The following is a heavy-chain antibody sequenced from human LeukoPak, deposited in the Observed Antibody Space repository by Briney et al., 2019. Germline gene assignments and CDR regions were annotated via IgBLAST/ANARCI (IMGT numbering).Heavy chain of an antibody. CDR1: GGTFSSYA. CDR3: ARDGGSSADFDY. Sequence: RRASVKVSCKASGGTFSSYAISWVRQAPGQGLEWMGGIIPIFGTANYAQKFQGRVTITADESTSTAYMELSRLRSDDTAVYYCARDGGSSADFDYWGQGTLVTVSS. J-gene: IGHJ4*02. D-gene: IGHD1-26*01. CDR2: IIPIFGTA. V-gene: IGHV1-69*13.